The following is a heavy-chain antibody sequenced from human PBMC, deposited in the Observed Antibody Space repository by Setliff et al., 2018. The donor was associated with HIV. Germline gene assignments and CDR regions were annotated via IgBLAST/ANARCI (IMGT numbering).Heavy chain of an antibody. D-gene: IGHD5-18*01. Sequence: LSLTCTVSSGSISSSIFYWGWIRQPPGKGLEWIGSIYYSGSTYYNPSLKSRVTISLDTSKNRFSLKLSSVTAADTAVYYCARGNGYSYGLMSAFDIWGQGAMVTVSS. CDR2: IYYSGST. J-gene: IGHJ3*02. V-gene: IGHV4-39*07. CDR1: SGSISSSIFY. CDR3: ARGNGYSYGLMSAFDI.